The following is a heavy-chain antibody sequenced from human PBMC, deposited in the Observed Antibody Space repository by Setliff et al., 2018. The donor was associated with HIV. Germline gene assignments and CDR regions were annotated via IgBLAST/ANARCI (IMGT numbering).Heavy chain of an antibody. CDR3: ARLGDNSDWRSNYFFYYMDV. CDR2: INHSGST. J-gene: IGHJ6*03. V-gene: IGHV4-34*01. CDR1: GGSFSGYY. D-gene: IGHD3-22*01. Sequence: SETLSLTCAVYGGSFSGYYWSWIRQPPGKGLEWIGEINHSGSTNYNPSLKSRVTISVDTSKNQFSLKLSSVTAADTAVYYCARLGDNSDWRSNYFFYYMDVWGKGTMVTVSS.